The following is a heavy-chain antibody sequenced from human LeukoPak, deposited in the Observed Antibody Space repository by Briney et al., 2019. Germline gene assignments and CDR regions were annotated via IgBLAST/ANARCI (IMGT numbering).Heavy chain of an antibody. CDR3: ARGRLLRQVYGDQRNNDY. CDR2: MNPNSGNT. V-gene: IGHV1-8*03. D-gene: IGHD4-17*01. J-gene: IGHJ4*02. Sequence: GASVKVSCKASGYTFTSYDINWVRQATGQGLEWMGWMNPNSGNTGYAQKFQGRVTITRNTSISTAYMELSSLRSEDTAVYYCARGRLLRQVYGDQRNNDYWGQGTLVTVSS. CDR1: GYTFTSYD.